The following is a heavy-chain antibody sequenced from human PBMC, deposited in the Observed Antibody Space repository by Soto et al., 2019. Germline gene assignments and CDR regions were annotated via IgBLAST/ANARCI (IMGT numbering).Heavy chain of an antibody. CDR1: GYTFTIYY. Sequence: QVQLLQSGAEVKKPGASVKVSCKASGYTFTIYYMHWVRQAPGQGFEWMGMINPTGGSTSYAQKFQGRVTLTRDTSTSTVYMDLSSLRSEDTAIYYCARGNSGSDWLDPWGQGTLVTVSS. D-gene: IGHD1-26*01. J-gene: IGHJ5*02. CDR3: ARGNSGSDWLDP. CDR2: INPTGGST. V-gene: IGHV1-46*01.